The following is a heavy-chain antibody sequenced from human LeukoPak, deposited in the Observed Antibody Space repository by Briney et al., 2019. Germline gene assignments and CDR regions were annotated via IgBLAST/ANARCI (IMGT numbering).Heavy chain of an antibody. CDR1: GGSISPYY. CDR2: SFYTGST. V-gene: IGHV4-59*01. D-gene: IGHD3-22*01. CDR3: ARSPNFYYDGSGSFDI. J-gene: IGHJ3*02. Sequence: ETLSLTCTVSGGSISPYYWSWIRQPPGKGLEWIGYSFYTGSTNYNPSLKTRVTMSVDTSKNLFSLKLSSVTAADTAAYYCARSPNFYYDGSGSFDIWGQGTMVIVSS.